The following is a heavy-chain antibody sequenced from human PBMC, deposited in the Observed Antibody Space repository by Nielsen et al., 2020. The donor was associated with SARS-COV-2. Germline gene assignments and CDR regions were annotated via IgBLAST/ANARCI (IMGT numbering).Heavy chain of an antibody. V-gene: IGHV3-7*01. CDR3: GRDWGRASDV. Sequence: GESLKISCAASGFTFSSLWMSWVRQVPGKGLEWVADIKPDGSEKVYVDSVKGRFTISRDNAKNSLFLQMNSLRVEDTAVYYCGRDWGRASDVWGQGTMVTVSS. D-gene: IGHD3-16*01. J-gene: IGHJ3*01. CDR2: IKPDGSEK. CDR1: GFTFSSLW.